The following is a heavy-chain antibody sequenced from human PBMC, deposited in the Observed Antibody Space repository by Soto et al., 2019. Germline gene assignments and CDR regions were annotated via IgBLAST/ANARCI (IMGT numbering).Heavy chain of an antibody. J-gene: IGHJ4*02. Sequence: QVQLVQSGAEMQKPGSSMKVSCQSSGGTFNTYAMNWVRQAPGQGPEWMGDISPMFGAANYAPKFQGRVTITADESTGTSYMQLSSLTSEDTALYFCAREVQVHTPAFVYWGQGTLVTVSS. CDR3: AREVQVHTPAFVY. CDR1: GGTFNTYA. V-gene: IGHV1-69*19. D-gene: IGHD3-10*01. CDR2: ISPMFGAA.